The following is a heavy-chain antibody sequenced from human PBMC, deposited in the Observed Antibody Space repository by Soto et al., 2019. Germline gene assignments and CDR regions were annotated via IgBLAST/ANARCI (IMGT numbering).Heavy chain of an antibody. CDR3: ARMDSYGWYIRGHFDH. Sequence: DVVLLESGGRLVQPGGSVRLSCEASGFTFGDYAMTWVRQAPGRGLEWVAAVGRIASLTYYADPVKGRFTISRDNYKNVVSLHMTDLRADDTAMYFCARMDSYGWYIRGHFDHWGQGTLLSVSS. V-gene: IGHV3-23*01. J-gene: IGHJ4*02. CDR2: VGRIASLT. D-gene: IGHD6-19*01. CDR1: GFTFGDYA.